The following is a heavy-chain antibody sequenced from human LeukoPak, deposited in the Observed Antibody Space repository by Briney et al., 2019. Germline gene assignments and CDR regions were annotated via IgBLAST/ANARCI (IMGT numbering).Heavy chain of an antibody. CDR2: IYYDGSI. V-gene: IGHV4-28*05. D-gene: IGHD6-13*01. CDR3: AKKPDSRNWFDP. CDR1: GFSIRSSNW. Sequence: SETLSLTCAVSGFSIRSSNWWGWIRQPPGKGLEWIGYIYYDGSIYYNPSLRSRVTMSVDTSKNQFSLRLNSVTAVDTAVYYCAKKPDSRNWFDPWGQGTLVIVSS. J-gene: IGHJ5*02.